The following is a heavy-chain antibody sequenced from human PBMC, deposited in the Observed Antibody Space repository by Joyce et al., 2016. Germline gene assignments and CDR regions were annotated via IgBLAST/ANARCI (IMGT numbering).Heavy chain of an antibody. CDR2: ISYDGIYK. CDR1: GLTLSKYG. V-gene: IGHV3-30*18. J-gene: IGHJ4*02. CDR3: AKILTATYSSGWFLDY. Sequence: QVQLVESGGGVVQPGRSLRLSCAASGLTLSKYGVHWVRQASGKGLEWVAFISYDGIYKYYADSVKGRFTISRDNSKNTVFLEMNSLRTEDTAVYYCAKILTATYSSGWFLDYWGQGTLVTVSS. D-gene: IGHD6-25*01.